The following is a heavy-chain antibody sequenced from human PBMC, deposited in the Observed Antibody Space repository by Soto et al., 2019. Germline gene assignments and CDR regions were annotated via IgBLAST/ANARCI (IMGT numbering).Heavy chain of an antibody. CDR1: GGSISSSSYY. CDR3: ASYLGTVRYFDY. CDR2: IYYSGST. J-gene: IGHJ4*02. Sequence: PSETLSLTCTVSGGSISSSSYYWGWIRQPPGKGLEWIGSIYYSGSTYYNPSLKSRVTISVDTSKNQFSLKLSSVTAADTAVYYCASYLGTVRYFDYWGQGTLVTVSS. V-gene: IGHV4-39*01. D-gene: IGHD3-10*01.